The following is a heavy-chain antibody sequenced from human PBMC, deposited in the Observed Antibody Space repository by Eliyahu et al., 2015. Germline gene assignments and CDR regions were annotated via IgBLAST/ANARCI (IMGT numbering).Heavy chain of an antibody. CDR2: IYHSGST. V-gene: IGHV4-38-2*02. J-gene: IGHJ6*02. CDR3: AREGPYYDSSGYMTYYYYYGMDV. D-gene: IGHD3-22*01. CDR1: GYSISSGYY. Sequence: QVQLQESGPGLVKPSETLSLTCAVSGYSISSGYYWGWIRQPPGKGLEWIGSIYHSGSTYYNPSLKSRVTISVDTSKNQFSLKLSSVTAADTAVYYCAREGPYYDSSGYMTYYYYYGMDVWGQGTTVTVSS.